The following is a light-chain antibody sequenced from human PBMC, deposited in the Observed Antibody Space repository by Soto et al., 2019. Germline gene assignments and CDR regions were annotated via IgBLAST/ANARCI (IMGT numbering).Light chain of an antibody. CDR3: QQYGSSPQT. J-gene: IGKJ1*01. CDR1: QSVASH. V-gene: IGKV3-20*01. Sequence: EVVIRQSPASLSGFSRESDTVACRASQSVASHLAWYQQKPGQAPRLLIFGASVRAPGIPARLSGSGSGTDFTLTISRLEPEDFGVYYCQQYGSSPQTFGPGTKVDIK. CDR2: GAS.